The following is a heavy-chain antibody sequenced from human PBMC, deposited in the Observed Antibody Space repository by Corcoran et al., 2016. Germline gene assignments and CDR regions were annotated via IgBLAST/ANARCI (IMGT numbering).Heavy chain of an antibody. CDR2: IHPSGGST. V-gene: IGHV1-46*01. J-gene: IGHJ4*02. CDR1: GYTFTSYY. Sequence: QVQLVQSGAEVKKPGASVKVSCKASGYTFTSYYMHWVRQAPGQGLEWMGIIHPSGGSTSYAQKFQGRVTMTRDKSTSTVYMELSSLRSEDTAVYYCARHSASVGQPFDYWGQGTLVTVSS. D-gene: IGHD1-26*01. CDR3: ARHSASVGQPFDY.